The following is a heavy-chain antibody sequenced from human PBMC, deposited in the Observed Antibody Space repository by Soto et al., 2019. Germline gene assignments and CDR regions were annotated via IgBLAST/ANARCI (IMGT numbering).Heavy chain of an antibody. CDR1: GGTFSSYA. CDR3: AILIAVAADYYYYYGMDV. J-gene: IGHJ6*02. CDR2: IIPIFGTA. Sequence: SVKVSCKASGGTFSSYAISWVRQAPGQGLEWMGGIIPIFGTANYAQKFQGRVTITADESTSTAYMELSSQRSEDTAVYYCAILIAVAADYYYYYGMDVWGQGTTVTVSS. D-gene: IGHD6-19*01. V-gene: IGHV1-69*13.